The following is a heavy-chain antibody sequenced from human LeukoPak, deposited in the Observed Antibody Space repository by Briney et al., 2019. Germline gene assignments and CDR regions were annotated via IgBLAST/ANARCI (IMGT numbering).Heavy chain of an antibody. CDR2: INHSGST. CDR3: ARYRYSGSYDY. D-gene: IGHD1-26*01. CDR1: GGSFSGYY. V-gene: IGHV4-34*01. J-gene: IGHJ4*02. Sequence: SETLSLTCAVYGGSFSGYYWSWIRQPPGKGLEWIGEINHSGSTNYNPSLKSRVTISADTSKNQFSLKLSSVTAADTAVYYCARYRYSGSYDYWGQGTLVTVSS.